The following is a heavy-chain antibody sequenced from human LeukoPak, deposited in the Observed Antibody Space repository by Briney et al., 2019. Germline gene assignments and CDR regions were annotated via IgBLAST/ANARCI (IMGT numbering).Heavy chain of an antibody. CDR3: ARSVRRRLTGSEFDY. CDR1: GGTFSSYA. D-gene: IGHD3-9*01. V-gene: IGHV1-69*01. J-gene: IGHJ4*02. Sequence: SVKVSCKASGGTFSSYAISWVRQAPGQGPEWMGGIIPIFGTANYAQKFQGRVTITADESTSTAYMELSSPRSEDTAVYYCARSVRRRLTGSEFDYWGQGTLVTVSS. CDR2: IIPIFGTA.